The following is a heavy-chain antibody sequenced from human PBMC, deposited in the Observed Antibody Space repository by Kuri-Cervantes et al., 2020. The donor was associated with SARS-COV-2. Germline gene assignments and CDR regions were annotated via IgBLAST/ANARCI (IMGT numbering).Heavy chain of an antibody. Sequence: GESLKISCAASGFTFSSYAMSWVRQAPGKGLEWVSAISGSGGSTYYADSVKGRFTISRDNSKNMLYLQMNSLRAEDTAVYYCAEDLISMIVGVTYGGFDIWGQGTMVTVSS. CDR1: GFTFSSYA. D-gene: IGHD3-22*01. J-gene: IGHJ3*02. CDR2: ISGSGGST. V-gene: IGHV3-23*01. CDR3: AEDLISMIVGVTYGGFDI.